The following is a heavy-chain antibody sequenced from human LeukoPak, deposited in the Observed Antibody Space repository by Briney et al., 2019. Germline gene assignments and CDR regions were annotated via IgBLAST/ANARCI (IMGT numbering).Heavy chain of an antibody. J-gene: IGHJ5*02. CDR2: IYPGDSDT. V-gene: IGHV5-51*01. D-gene: IGHD6-6*01. CDR1: GYSFTSYW. Sequence: GESLKISCKGSGYSFTSYWIGWVRQMPGKGLEWMGIIYPGDSDTRYSPSFQGQVTISADRSISTAYLQWSSLKASDTAMYYCARRPYSSASREAWFDPWGQGTLVTGSS. CDR3: ARRPYSSASREAWFDP.